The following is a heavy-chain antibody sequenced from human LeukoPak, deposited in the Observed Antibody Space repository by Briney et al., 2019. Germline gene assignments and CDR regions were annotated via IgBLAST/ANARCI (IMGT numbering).Heavy chain of an antibody. CDR3: AKDPLEQQLVDY. D-gene: IGHD6-13*01. Sequence: PGGSLRLSCAASGFTFSSYAVSWVRQAPGKGLEWVSAISGSGGSTYYADSVKGRFTISRDNSKNTLYLQMNSLRAEDTAVYYCAKDPLEQQLVDYWGQGTLVTVSS. V-gene: IGHV3-23*01. CDR1: GFTFSSYA. CDR2: ISGSGGST. J-gene: IGHJ4*02.